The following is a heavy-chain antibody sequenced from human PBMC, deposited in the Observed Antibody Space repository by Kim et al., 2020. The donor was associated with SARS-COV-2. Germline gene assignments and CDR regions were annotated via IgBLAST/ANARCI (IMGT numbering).Heavy chain of an antibody. CDR2: IILDSGGT. J-gene: IGHJ5*02. CDR3: VSLAAPDP. Sequence: ASVKVSCKASGYIISDYSIHWVRQAPGQGLEWMGRIILDSGGTNFAQEFKGRVTMTWDTSIRTAYMELSSLTSDDTAIYYCVSLAAPDPWGQGVLVSVSS. D-gene: IGHD2-15*01. CDR1: GYIISDYS. V-gene: IGHV1-2*06.